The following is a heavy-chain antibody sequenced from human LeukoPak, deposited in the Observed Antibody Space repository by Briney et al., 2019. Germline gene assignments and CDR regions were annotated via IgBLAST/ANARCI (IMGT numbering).Heavy chain of an antibody. V-gene: IGHV3-23*01. D-gene: IGHD2-2*01. J-gene: IGHJ4*02. CDR3: ANFEGGRKDQLPGD. Sequence: GGSLRLSCAASGCTFSSYALSWVRQAPGEGLEWVSAISGSGGSTYYADSVKGRFTTSRDNSKSTLYLQMNSLRAEDTAVYYCANFEGGRKDQLPGDWGQGTLVTVSS. CDR1: GCTFSSYA. CDR2: ISGSGGST.